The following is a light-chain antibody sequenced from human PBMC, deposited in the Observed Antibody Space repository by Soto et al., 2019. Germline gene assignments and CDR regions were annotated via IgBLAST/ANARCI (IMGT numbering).Light chain of an antibody. V-gene: IGKV1-39*01. CDR2: GAS. CDR1: QGISTY. CDR3: QQSSASKT. Sequence: DIQMTHSPSSLSASVGDRVTISCRASQGISTYLNWYQQKPGRAPKLLIYGASTLQHGVPSRFSASGSGTEFTLTISSLQSEDLATYYCQQSSASKTFGHGIKIDIX. J-gene: IGKJ1*01.